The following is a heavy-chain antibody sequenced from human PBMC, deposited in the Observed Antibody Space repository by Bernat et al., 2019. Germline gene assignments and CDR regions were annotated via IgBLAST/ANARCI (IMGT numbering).Heavy chain of an antibody. CDR2: IWYDGSNK. CDR3: ARDDGPGLVDY. Sequence: QVQLVESGGGVVQPGRSLRLSCAASGFTFSSYGMHWVRQAPGKGLEWVAVIWYDGSNKYYADSVKGRFTISRDNSKNTLYLQMNSLRAEDTAVYYCARDDGPGLVDYWGQGTLVTVSS. CDR1: GFTFSSYG. V-gene: IGHV3-33*01. D-gene: IGHD2-8*01. J-gene: IGHJ4*02.